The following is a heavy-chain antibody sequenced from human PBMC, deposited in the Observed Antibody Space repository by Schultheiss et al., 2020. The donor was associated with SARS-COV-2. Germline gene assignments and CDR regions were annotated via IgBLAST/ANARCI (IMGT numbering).Heavy chain of an antibody. CDR2: IYTSGST. CDR3: ASLVFDY. Sequence: SETLSLTCAVYGGSFSGYYWSWIRQPPGKGLEWIGRIYTSGSTNYNPSLKSRVTISVDTSKNQFSLKLSSVTAADTAVYYCASLVFDYWGQGTLVTVSS. J-gene: IGHJ4*02. D-gene: IGHD2-8*02. CDR1: GGSFSGYY. V-gene: IGHV4-34*01.